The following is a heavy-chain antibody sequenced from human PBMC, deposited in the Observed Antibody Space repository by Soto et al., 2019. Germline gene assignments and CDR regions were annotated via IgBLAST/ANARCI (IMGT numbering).Heavy chain of an antibody. D-gene: IGHD3-22*01. J-gene: IGHJ6*02. V-gene: IGHV3-30*18. CDR2: ISYDGSNK. Sequence: SGGSLRLACAASVFTSSNYDMYWVRQAAGRGMEWGAVISYDGSNKYYAAYVKGRFTISRDNYKNTLYLQMNSLRAEDTAVYYCAKTPYAVSGYSEDVWGQGTTVTVSS. CDR3: AKTPYAVSGYSEDV. CDR1: VFTSSNYD.